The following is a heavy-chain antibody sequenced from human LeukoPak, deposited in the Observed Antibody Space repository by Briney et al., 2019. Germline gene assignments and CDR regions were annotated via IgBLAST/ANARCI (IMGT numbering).Heavy chain of an antibody. V-gene: IGHV4-39*01. CDR2: IYYSGST. CDR1: GGSISSSSYY. Sequence: PSETLSLTCTVSGGSISSSSYYWGWIRQPPGKGLEWIGSIYYSGSTYYNPSLKSRVTISVDTSKNPFSLKLSSVTAADTAVYYCARPITIFGVVTADYWGQGTLVTVSS. J-gene: IGHJ4*02. D-gene: IGHD3-3*01. CDR3: ARPITIFGVVTADY.